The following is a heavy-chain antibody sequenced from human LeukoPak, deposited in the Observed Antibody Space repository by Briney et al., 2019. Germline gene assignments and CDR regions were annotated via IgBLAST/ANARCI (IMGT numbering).Heavy chain of an antibody. CDR2: VYYTGST. CDR1: GGSIRNFY. V-gene: IGHV4-59*12. Sequence: SETLSLTCSVSGGSIRNFYWSWIRQSPGKGLEWIGFVYYTGSTNYNPSLKSRVTISVDTSKNQFSLKLSSVTAADTAVYYCARVGIAALDIWGQGTMVTVSS. CDR3: ARVGIAALDI. J-gene: IGHJ3*02. D-gene: IGHD6-13*01.